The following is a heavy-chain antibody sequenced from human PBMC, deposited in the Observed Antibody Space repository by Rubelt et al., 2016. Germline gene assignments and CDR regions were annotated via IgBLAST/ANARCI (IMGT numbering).Heavy chain of an antibody. V-gene: IGHV4-34*01. J-gene: IGHJ5*02. CDR1: GGSFSGYY. CDR2: INHSGRT. CDR3: ARRQLARYSSGPYNWFDP. Sequence: QVQLQQWGAGLLKPSETLSLTCAVYGGSFSGYYWSWIRQPPGKGLEWIGEINHSGRTNYNPSLKSRVNISVDTSKNQFSLKLSSVTAADTAVYYSARRQLARYSSGPYNWFDPWGQGTLVTVSS. D-gene: IGHD6-19*01.